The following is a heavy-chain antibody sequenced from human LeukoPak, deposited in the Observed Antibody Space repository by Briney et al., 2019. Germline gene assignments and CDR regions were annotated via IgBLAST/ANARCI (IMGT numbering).Heavy chain of an antibody. J-gene: IGHJ4*02. D-gene: IGHD6-13*01. CDR3: AKDGAAQQKLSDLFDY. CDR2: ISGSGGST. Sequence: GGSLRLSCAASGFTFSSYAMSWVRPAPGKGLEWVSAISGSGGSTYYADSVKGRFTISRDNSKNTLYLQMNSLRAEDTDAYYCAKDGAAQQKLSDLFDYWGQGPLVPVSS. V-gene: IGHV3-23*01. CDR1: GFTFSSYA.